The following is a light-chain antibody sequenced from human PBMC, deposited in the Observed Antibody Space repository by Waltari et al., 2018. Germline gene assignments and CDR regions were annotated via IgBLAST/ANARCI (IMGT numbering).Light chain of an antibody. CDR2: KAS. V-gene: IGKV1-5*03. CDR1: QSISSW. J-gene: IGKJ1*01. Sequence: DIQMTQSPSTLSASVGDRVTITCRPSQSISSWLAWYQQKPGKAPKLLIYKASILESGVPSRFSGSGSGKEFTLTISSLQPDDFATYYCQQYNTYWWTFGQGTKVESK. CDR3: QQYNTYWWT.